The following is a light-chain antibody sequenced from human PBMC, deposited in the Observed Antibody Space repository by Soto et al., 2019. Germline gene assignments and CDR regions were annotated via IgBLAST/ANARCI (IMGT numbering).Light chain of an antibody. Sequence: QSVLTQPASVSGSPGQSITISCAGTNSDIGRYNYVSRYQQHPGEAPKLLIYEVSNRPSGISHRFSGSKSGNTASLTISGLQAEDEGDYYCSSYAGSNNLVFGGGTKLTVL. CDR1: NSDIGRYNY. CDR2: EVS. J-gene: IGLJ3*02. CDR3: SSYAGSNNLV. V-gene: IGLV2-14*01.